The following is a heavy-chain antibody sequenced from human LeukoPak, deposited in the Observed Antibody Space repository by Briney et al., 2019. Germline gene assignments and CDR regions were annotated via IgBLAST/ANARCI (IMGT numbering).Heavy chain of an antibody. J-gene: IGHJ4*02. D-gene: IGHD3-3*01. CDR1: GFTFSSYE. CDR2: ISGSGGST. Sequence: GGSLRLSCAASGFTFSSYEMNWVRQAPGKGLEWVSAISGSGGSTYYADSVKGRFTISRDNSKNTLYLQMNSLRAEDTAVYYCAKDRVDTQSDFFDYWGQGTLVTVSS. V-gene: IGHV3-23*01. CDR3: AKDRVDTQSDFFDY.